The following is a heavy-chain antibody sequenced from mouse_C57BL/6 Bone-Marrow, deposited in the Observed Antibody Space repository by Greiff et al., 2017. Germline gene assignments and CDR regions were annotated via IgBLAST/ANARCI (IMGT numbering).Heavy chain of an antibody. D-gene: IGHD1-1*01. CDR1: GFNIKDDY. CDR3: TTWILYCDSSCEAMDY. Sequence: VQLQQSGAELVRPGASVKLSCTASGFNIKDDYMHWVKQRPEQGLEWIGWIDPANGDTEYAAKFQGKATITADTSSNTAYLQLSSLTSEDTAVYYCTTWILYCDSSCEAMDYGGQGTSVTVSS. J-gene: IGHJ4*01. CDR2: IDPANGDT. V-gene: IGHV14-4*01.